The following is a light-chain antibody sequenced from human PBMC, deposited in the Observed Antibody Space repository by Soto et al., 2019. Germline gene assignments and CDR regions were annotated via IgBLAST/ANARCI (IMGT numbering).Light chain of an antibody. Sequence: QSALTQPPSASGSPGQSVTISCTGTRDDVGGHNYVSWFQHHPGKAPKLMIYEVYKRPSGVPARFSGSKSGNTASLTVSGLQAGDEAIYYCSSYVTSNVVVFGGGTKVTVL. CDR3: SSYVTSNVVV. J-gene: IGLJ2*01. CDR2: EVY. CDR1: RDDVGGHNY. V-gene: IGLV2-8*01.